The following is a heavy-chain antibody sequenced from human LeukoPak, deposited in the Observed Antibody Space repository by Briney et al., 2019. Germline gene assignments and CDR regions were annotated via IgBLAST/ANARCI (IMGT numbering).Heavy chain of an antibody. V-gene: IGHV4-38-2*01. J-gene: IGHJ3*02. CDR2: IYHSGST. CDR1: GYSISSGYY. CDR3: ARGTRGLEWLANDAFDI. Sequence: SETLSLTGAVSGYSISSGYYWGWIRQPPGKGLEWIGNIYHSGSTYYNPSLKSRVTISVDTSKNQFSLKLSSVTAADTAVYYCARGTRGLEWLANDAFDIWGQGTMVTVSS. D-gene: IGHD3-3*01.